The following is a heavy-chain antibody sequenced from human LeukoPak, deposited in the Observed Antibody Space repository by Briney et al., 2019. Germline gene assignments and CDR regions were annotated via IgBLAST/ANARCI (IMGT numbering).Heavy chain of an antibody. J-gene: IGHJ4*02. CDR2: INHSGST. Sequence: SETLSLTCAVYGGSFSGYYWSWIRQPPGKGLEWIGEINHSGSTNYNPSLKSRVTISVDKSKNQFSLKLSSVTAADTAVYYCARFASTRSFDYWGRGTLVTVSS. CDR3: ARFASTRSFDY. D-gene: IGHD2-2*01. CDR1: GGSFSGYY. V-gene: IGHV4-34*01.